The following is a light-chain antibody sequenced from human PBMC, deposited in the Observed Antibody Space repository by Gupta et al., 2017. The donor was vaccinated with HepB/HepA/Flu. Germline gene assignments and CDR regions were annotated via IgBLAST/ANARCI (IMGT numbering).Light chain of an antibody. V-gene: IGKV2-28*01. J-gene: IGKJ2*02. CDR2: LGS. Sequence: DIVMTHSPLSLSVTPGEPASISCRSSQSLVKSNGYSYLEWYLQKPGQSPHLLIDLGSTRASGVPDRFSGSGSGSDFTLKISRGEADDVGVYYCMQWLQSPRTFGQGTXLEIK. CDR3: MQWLQSPRT. CDR1: QSLVKSNGYSY.